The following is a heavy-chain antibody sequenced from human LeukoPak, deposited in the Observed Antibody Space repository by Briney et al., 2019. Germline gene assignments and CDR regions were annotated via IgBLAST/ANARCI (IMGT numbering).Heavy chain of an antibody. V-gene: IGHV1-69*13. CDR3: ARDPNWYSGTYDTY. Sequence: SVKVSCKASGGTFSSYAISWVRQAPGQGLEWMGGIIPIFGTANYAQKFQGRVTITADESTSTAYMELSSLRSEDRAVYYCARDPNWYSGTYDTYWGQGTLVTVSS. D-gene: IGHD1-26*01. CDR1: GGTFSSYA. CDR2: IIPIFGTA. J-gene: IGHJ4*02.